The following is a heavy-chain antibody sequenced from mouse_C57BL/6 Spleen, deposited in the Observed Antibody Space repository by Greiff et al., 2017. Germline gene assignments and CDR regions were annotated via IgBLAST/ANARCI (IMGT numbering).Heavy chain of an antibody. D-gene: IGHD2-4*01. CDR3: ATYDYDWYFDV. CDR1: GFTFSDYG. CDR2: ISSGSSTI. Sequence: EVQRVESGGGLVKPGGSLKLSCAASGFTFSDYGMHWVRQAPEKGLEWVAYISSGSSTIYYADTVKGRFTISRDNAKNTLFLQMTSLRSEDTAMYYCATYDYDWYFDVWGTGTTVTVSS. J-gene: IGHJ1*03. V-gene: IGHV5-17*01.